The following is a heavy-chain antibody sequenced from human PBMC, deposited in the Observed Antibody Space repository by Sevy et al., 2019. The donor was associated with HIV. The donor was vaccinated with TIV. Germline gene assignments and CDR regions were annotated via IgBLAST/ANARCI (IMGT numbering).Heavy chain of an antibody. CDR1: GFSYSSYG. D-gene: IGHD2-21*01. V-gene: IGHV3-30*02. J-gene: IGHJ4*02. CDR3: VKEGGGEGGDH. Sequence: GGSLRLSCAASGFSYSSYGMHWVRQAPGKGLEWVAYIQYDGSNKDYADSVNGRFTISRDNSKKTLDLQMNSLRVEDTAVYYCVKEGGGEGGDHWGQGTLVTVSS. CDR2: IQYDGSNK.